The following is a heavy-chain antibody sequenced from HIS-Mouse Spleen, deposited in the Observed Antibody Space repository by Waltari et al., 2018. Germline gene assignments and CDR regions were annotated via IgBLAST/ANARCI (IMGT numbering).Heavy chain of an antibody. D-gene: IGHD6-13*01. V-gene: IGHV4-39*07. CDR1: GGSISSSSYY. CDR2: IYYSGST. J-gene: IGHJ2*01. CDR3: AREIPYSSSWYDWYFDL. Sequence: QLQLQESGPGLVKPSETLSLTCTVSGGSISSSSYYWGWIRQPPGKGLEWIGGIYYSGSTYYNTARKSRVTISVDTSKNQFSLKLSSVTAADTAVYYCAREIPYSSSWYDWYFDLWGRGTLVTVSS.